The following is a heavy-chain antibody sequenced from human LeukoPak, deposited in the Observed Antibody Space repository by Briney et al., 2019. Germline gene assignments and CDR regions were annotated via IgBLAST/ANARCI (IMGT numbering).Heavy chain of an antibody. CDR1: GGTFSSYA. Sequence: APVKVSCKASGGTFSSYAISWVRQAPGQGLEWMGGIIPIFGTANYAQKFQGRVTITADESTSTAYMELSSLRSEDTAVYYCARDRSGIAEYYFDYWGQGTLVTVSS. D-gene: IGHD6-13*01. J-gene: IGHJ4*02. V-gene: IGHV1-69*13. CDR2: IIPIFGTA. CDR3: ARDRSGIAEYYFDY.